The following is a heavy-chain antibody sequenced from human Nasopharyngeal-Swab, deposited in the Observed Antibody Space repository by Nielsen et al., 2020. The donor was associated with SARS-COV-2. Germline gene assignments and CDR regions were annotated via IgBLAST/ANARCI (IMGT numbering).Heavy chain of an antibody. D-gene: IGHD1-7*01. CDR3: ARDLSGTTVLLGYYYYGMDV. CDR1: GFTFRSYS. CDR2: ISSSSSYI. J-gene: IGHJ6*02. Sequence: GESLKISCAASGFTFRSYSMNWVRQAPGKGLEWVSSISSSSSYIYYADSVKDQFTISRDNAKNSLYLQMNSLRAEDTAVYYCARDLSGTTVLLGYYYYGMDVWGQGTTVTVSS. V-gene: IGHV3-21*01.